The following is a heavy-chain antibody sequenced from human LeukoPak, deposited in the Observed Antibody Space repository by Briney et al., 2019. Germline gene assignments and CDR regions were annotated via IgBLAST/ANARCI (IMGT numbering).Heavy chain of an antibody. Sequence: GLSQRLPCGSWELRYRLYDVHGVSRPSAKGLQWVVSLWYDATHKDDADSVKGRFTISRDDSEGTLYLQMNSLRAEDTAVYYWARARNNYDSSVFSVIDYWGQGSLVTVSS. V-gene: IGHV3-33*01. CDR2: LWYDATHK. D-gene: IGHD3-22*01. J-gene: IGHJ4*02. CDR1: ELRYRLYD. CDR3: ARARNNYDSSVFSVIDY.